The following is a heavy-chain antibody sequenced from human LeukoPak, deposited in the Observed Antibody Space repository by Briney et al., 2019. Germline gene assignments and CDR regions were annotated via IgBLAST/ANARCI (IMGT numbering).Heavy chain of an antibody. CDR3: AKFGGPLDY. J-gene: IGHJ4*02. Sequence: GGSLRLSCAASGFTFSTFAMIWVRQPPGKGLEWVSSIFPSGGEIHYADSVRGRFTISRDNSKSTLSLQMNGLRAEDTAVYYCAKFGGPLDYWGQGTLVTVSS. D-gene: IGHD2-15*01. V-gene: IGHV3-23*01. CDR1: GFTFSTFA. CDR2: IFPSGGEI.